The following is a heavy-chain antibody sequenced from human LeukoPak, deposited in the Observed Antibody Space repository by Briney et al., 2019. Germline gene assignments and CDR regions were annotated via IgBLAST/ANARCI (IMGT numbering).Heavy chain of an antibody. CDR1: GGSISSYY. V-gene: IGHV4-59*01. D-gene: IGHD2-15*01. CDR3: ARGRWPFDY. CDR2: IYYSGST. J-gene: IGHJ4*02. Sequence: RPSETLSLTCTVSGGSISSYYWSWIRQPPGKGLEWIGYIYYSGSTNYNPSLKSRVTISVDTSKNQFSLKLSSVTAADTAVYYCARGRWPFDYWGQGTLVTVSS.